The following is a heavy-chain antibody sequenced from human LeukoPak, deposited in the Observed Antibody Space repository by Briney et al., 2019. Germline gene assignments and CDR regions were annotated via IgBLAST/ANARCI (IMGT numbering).Heavy chain of an antibody. CDR1: GGSISSSTYY. D-gene: IGHD4-23*01. J-gene: IGHJ4*02. CDR2: IYSSGST. CDR3: ARHDVVTPYFDS. Sequence: PSETLSLTCTVSGGSISSSTYYWGWIRQPPGKGLEWFGSIYSSGSTYYNPSLKSRVTMSVDTSKNQFSLNLSSVTAADTGLYYCARHDVVTPYFDSWGQGTLVTLSS. V-gene: IGHV4-39*01.